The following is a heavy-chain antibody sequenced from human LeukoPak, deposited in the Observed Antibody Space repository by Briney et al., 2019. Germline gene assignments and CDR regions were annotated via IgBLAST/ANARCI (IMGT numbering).Heavy chain of an antibody. CDR3: AKTRSGTYYGDSFDI. J-gene: IGHJ3*02. V-gene: IGHV4-28*05. CDR1: GDSISRSDW. Sequence: PSETLSLTCAVSGDSISRSDWWAWIRQPPGKGLEWLGNIYYSGRIYHNPSLQTRVIMSVDSSKNQFSLRLGSVTAMDTAVYYCAKTRSGTYYGDSFDIWGQGILVIDPS. CDR2: IYYSGRI. D-gene: IGHD1-26*01.